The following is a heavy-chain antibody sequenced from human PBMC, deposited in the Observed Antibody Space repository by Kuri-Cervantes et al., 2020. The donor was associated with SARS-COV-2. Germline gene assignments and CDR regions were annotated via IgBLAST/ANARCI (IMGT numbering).Heavy chain of an antibody. J-gene: IGHJ4*02. CDR2: IYYSGST. CDR1: GGSISSCGYY. Sequence: LRLSCTVSGGSISSCGYYWSWIRQHPGKGLEWIGYIYYSGSTYYNPSLKSRVTISVDTSKNQFSLKLSSVTAADTAVYYCARGNELWGNHFDYWGQGTLVTVSS. V-gene: IGHV4-31*03. D-gene: IGHD5-18*01. CDR3: ARGNELWGNHFDY.